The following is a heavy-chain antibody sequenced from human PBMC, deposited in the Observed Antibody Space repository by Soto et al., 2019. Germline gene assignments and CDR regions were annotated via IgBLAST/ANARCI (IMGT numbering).Heavy chain of an antibody. CDR3: ARMKVPGPPQWLGEPFDAFDI. CDR1: GFSLSTSGMC. D-gene: IGHD6-19*01. J-gene: IGHJ3*02. V-gene: IGHV2-70*11. Sequence: SGPTLVKPTQTLTLTCTFSGFSLSTSGMCVSWIRQPPGKALEWLARIDWDDDKYYSTSLKTRLTISKDTSKNQVVLTMTNMDPVDTATYYCARMKVPGPPQWLGEPFDAFDIWGQGTMVTVSS. CDR2: IDWDDDK.